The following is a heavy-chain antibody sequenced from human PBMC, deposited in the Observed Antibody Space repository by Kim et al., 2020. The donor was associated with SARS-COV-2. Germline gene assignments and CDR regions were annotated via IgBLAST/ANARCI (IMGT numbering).Heavy chain of an antibody. CDR3: ARDRYSGYEPLGPLFDY. Sequence: GGSLRLSCAASGFTFSSYSMNWVRQAPGKGLEWVSSISSSSSYIYYADSVKGRFTISRDNAKNSLYLQMNSLRAEDTAVYYCARDRYSGYEPLGPLFDYWGQGTLVTVSS. J-gene: IGHJ4*02. CDR1: GFTFSSYS. D-gene: IGHD5-12*01. V-gene: IGHV3-21*01. CDR2: ISSSSSYI.